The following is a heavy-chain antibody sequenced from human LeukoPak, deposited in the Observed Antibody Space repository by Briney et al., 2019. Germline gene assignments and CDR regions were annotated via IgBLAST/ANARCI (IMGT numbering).Heavy chain of an antibody. CDR2: MNTNNGST. CDR1: GYTFTKYY. J-gene: IGHJ5*02. Sequence: ASVKVSCKTSGYTFTKYYMHWVRQAPAQGLEWIGWMNTNNGSTNFTQKFQGRVTMTRDTSISTAYMELSRLRSDDTAVYYCAKPSGSRYNWNPREGWFDPWGQGTLVTVSS. CDR3: AKPSGSRYNWNPREGWFDP. V-gene: IGHV1-2*02. D-gene: IGHD1-20*01.